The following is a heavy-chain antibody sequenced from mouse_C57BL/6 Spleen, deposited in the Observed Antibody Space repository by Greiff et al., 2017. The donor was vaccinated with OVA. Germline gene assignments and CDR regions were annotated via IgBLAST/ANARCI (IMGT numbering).Heavy chain of an antibody. CDR2: ISYDGSN. CDR1: GYSITSGYY. D-gene: IGHD1-1*01. J-gene: IGHJ2*01. Sequence: EVKLQESGPGLVKPSQSLSLTCSVTGYSITSGYYWNWIRQFPGNKLEWMGYISYDGSNNYNPSLKNRIPIPRDTSKNQFFLKLNSVTTEDTATYYCARGTGIFGYYGSSLDYWGQGTTLAVSS. V-gene: IGHV3-6*01. CDR3: ARGTGIFGYYGSSLDY.